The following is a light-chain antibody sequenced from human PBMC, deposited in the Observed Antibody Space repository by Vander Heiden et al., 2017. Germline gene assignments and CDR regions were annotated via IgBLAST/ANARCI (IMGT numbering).Light chain of an antibody. V-gene: IGKV3-20*01. CDR3: QHYGGSPWA. J-gene: IGKJ1*01. Sequence: EIVLTQSPGTLSLSPGERATLSCRPRQSVNSYLAWYQQQPGQAPRLLNSGVSSWATGIPDRVSGSGSGTDFTLTISRLEPEDSAVYYCQHYGGSPWAFGQGTKVEIK. CDR2: GVS. CDR1: QSVNSY.